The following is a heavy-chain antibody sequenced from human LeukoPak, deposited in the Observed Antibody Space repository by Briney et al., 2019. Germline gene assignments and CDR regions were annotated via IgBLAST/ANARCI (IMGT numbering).Heavy chain of an antibody. CDR2: ISSSSSTI. CDR3: ARDEKYSGILRWYY. Sequence: GGSLRLSCAASGFTFSSYSMNWVRQAPGKGLEWVSYISSSSSTIYYADSVKGRFTISRDNAKNSLYLQMNSLRAEDTAVYYCARDEKYSGILRWYYWGQGTLVTVSS. V-gene: IGHV3-48*04. J-gene: IGHJ4*02. D-gene: IGHD1-26*01. CDR1: GFTFSSYS.